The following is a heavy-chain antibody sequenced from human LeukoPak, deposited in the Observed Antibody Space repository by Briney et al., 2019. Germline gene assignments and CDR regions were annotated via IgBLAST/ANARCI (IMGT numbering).Heavy chain of an antibody. CDR1: GFDLVHYE. J-gene: IGHJ6*02. Sequence: GGSLRLSCAASGFDLVHYEVNWVRQAPGKGLEWIAHISVRAATRYDGDSVEGRFTISRDDAKNSLFLQMNSLRVEDTAIYYCAKDFPHHYETGHGMDRWGQGTTVTVS. CDR2: ISVRAATR. CDR3: AKDFPHHYETGHGMDR. D-gene: IGHD3-22*01. V-gene: IGHV3-48*03.